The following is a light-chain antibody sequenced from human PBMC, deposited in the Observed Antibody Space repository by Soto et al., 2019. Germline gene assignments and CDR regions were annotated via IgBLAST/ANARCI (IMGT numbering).Light chain of an antibody. CDR2: KAS. CDR3: QHYNSYSEA. CDR1: QTISSW. Sequence: DIQMTQSPSTLSGSVGDRVTITCRASQTISSWLAWYQQKPGKAPKLXIYKASTLKSGVPSRFSGSGSGTELTLTISSLQPDDFETYYCQHYNSYSEAFGQGTKVDIK. J-gene: IGKJ1*01. V-gene: IGKV1-5*03.